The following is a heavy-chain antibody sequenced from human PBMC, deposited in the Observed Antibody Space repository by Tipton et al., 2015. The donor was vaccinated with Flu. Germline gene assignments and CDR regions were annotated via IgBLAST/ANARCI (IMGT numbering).Heavy chain of an antibody. CDR2: IKSKTSGGTI. CDR3: MWQQDFYNGMDV. J-gene: IGHJ6*02. D-gene: IGHD6-13*01. V-gene: IGHV3-15*01. CDR1: GFIFSDAW. Sequence: SLRLSCAASGFIFSDAWMNWVRLAPGKGLEWVGRIKSKTSGGTIDYAAPVKGRFTISRDDSEHTLYLQMNGLESEDTAVYYCMWQQDFYNGMDVWGQGTTVTVSS.